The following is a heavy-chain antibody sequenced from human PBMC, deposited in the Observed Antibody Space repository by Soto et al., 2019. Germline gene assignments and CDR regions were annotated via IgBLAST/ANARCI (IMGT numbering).Heavy chain of an antibody. V-gene: IGHV4-34*01. Sequence: QVQLQQWGAGLLKPSETLSLTCAVYGGSFSGYYWSWIRQPPGKGLEWIGEINHSGSTNYNPSLNSRVTISVDTSKNQFSLKLISVTAADTAVYYCAGPGIAVAWGQGTLVTVSS. CDR2: INHSGST. CDR3: AGPGIAVA. CDR1: GGSFSGYY. J-gene: IGHJ4*02. D-gene: IGHD6-19*01.